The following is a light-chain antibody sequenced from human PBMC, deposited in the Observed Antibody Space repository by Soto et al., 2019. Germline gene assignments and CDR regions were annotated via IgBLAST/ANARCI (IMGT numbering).Light chain of an antibody. Sequence: IPLTPKPSSLSASVGDRVTITCRASQGISSFLAWYQQKPGKAPKLLIYAASSLQSGVPSRFSGSGFGTDFTLTITSLQPEDFATYYCQQVESYPSTFGGGTKVDIK. CDR2: AAS. CDR3: QQVESYPST. J-gene: IGKJ4*01. CDR1: QGISSF. V-gene: IGKV1-9*01.